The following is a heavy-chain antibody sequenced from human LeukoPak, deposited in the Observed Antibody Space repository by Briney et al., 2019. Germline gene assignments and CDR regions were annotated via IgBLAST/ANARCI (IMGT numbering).Heavy chain of an antibody. D-gene: IGHD6-13*01. Sequence: SETLSLTCTVSGGSINSYYWSWIRQPPGKGLEWIGYISYSGSTNYNPSLKSRVTISVDTSKNQFSLKLSSVTAADTAVYYCARDGCGSWSCLDYWGQGTLVPVSS. V-gene: IGHV4-59*01. CDR2: ISYSGST. CDR3: ARDGCGSWSCLDY. CDR1: GGSINSYY. J-gene: IGHJ4*02.